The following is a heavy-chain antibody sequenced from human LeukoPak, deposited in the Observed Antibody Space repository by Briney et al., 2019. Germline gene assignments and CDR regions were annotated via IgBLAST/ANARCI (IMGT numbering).Heavy chain of an antibody. CDR2: IDDDVTNT. CDR3: AREYWGSSFDY. V-gene: IGHV3-74*01. D-gene: IGHD2-15*01. Sequence: PPGSPRLSCAASGFTFSVYGMHWVRQAPGKGLVWVSRIDDDVTNTSYAYYMRGRFTISRDNANSTLYLQMNSLRAEDTAVYYCAREYWGSSFDYWGHGTLVSVSS. CDR1: GFTFSVYG. J-gene: IGHJ4*03.